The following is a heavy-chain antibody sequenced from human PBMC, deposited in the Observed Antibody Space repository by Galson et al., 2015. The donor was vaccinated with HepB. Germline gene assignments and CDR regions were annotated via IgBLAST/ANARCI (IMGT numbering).Heavy chain of an antibody. CDR3: ARGRSPASHY. V-gene: IGHV7-4-1*02. J-gene: IGHJ4*02. Sequence: SVKVSCKASGYIFNDYAVNWVRQAPGQGLEWMGWINTNTGNPTYAQNFTGRFVFSFDTSMSTAYLQISSLKAEDTALYYCARGRSPASHYWGQGTLVTASS. D-gene: IGHD3-3*01. CDR2: INTNTGNP. CDR1: GYIFNDYA.